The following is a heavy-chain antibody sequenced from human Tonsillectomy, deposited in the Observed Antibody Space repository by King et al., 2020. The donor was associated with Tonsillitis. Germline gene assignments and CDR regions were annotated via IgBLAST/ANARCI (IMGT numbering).Heavy chain of an antibody. J-gene: IGHJ4*02. CDR2: IDSDGTSI. V-gene: IGHV3-74*01. CDR3: ARGSITGID. D-gene: IGHD1-20*01. Sequence: VQLVESGGGLIQPGGYLRLSCAASGFTFSSFWMHWVRQAPGKGLVWVSHIDSDGTSINYADSVKGRFTISRDNAKNTLYLQMNSLRVEDTAVYYCARGSITGIDWGQGTLVTVSS. CDR1: GFTFSSFW.